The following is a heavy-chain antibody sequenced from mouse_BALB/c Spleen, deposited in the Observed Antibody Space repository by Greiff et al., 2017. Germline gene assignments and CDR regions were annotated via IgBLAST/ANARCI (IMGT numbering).Heavy chain of an antibody. CDR2: IDPANGNT. V-gene: IGHV14-3*02. Sequence: VQLQQSGAELVKPGASVKLSCTASGFNIKDTYMHWVKQRPEQGLEWIGRIDPANGNTKYDPKFQGKATITADTSSNTAYLQLSSLTSEDTAVYYCARDDYDYYYYAMDYWGQGTSVTVSS. J-gene: IGHJ4*01. CDR1: GFNIKDTY. D-gene: IGHD2-4*01. CDR3: ARDDYDYYYYAMDY.